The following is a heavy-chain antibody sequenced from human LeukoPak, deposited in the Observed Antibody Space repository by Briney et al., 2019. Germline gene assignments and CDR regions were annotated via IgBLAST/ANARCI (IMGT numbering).Heavy chain of an antibody. Sequence: SETLSLTCAVYGASFSTYYWSWIRQPPGKGLEWIGEINHSGSTNYNPSLKSQVTISVDTSKNQFSLKLSSVTAADTAVYYCALTGDSSSSNWLAPWGQGTLVTVSS. J-gene: IGHJ5*02. D-gene: IGHD6-13*01. CDR1: GASFSTYY. CDR2: INHSGST. CDR3: ALTGDSSSSNWLAP. V-gene: IGHV4-34*01.